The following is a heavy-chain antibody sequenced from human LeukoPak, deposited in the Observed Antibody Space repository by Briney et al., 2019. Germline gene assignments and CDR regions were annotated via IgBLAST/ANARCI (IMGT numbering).Heavy chain of an antibody. CDR1: GFTLSSYT. V-gene: IGHV3-21*01. D-gene: IGHD3-10*01. CDR2: ISNSGFYI. Sequence: GGSLRLSCAASGFTLSSYTTNWVRQAPGKGLEWVSSISNSGFYIYYADSVKGRFVVSRDNANNSLYLQMNSLRDEDTAVYYCARDRERITMVRGVIINAFDIWGQGTMVTVSS. J-gene: IGHJ3*02. CDR3: ARDRERITMVRGVIINAFDI.